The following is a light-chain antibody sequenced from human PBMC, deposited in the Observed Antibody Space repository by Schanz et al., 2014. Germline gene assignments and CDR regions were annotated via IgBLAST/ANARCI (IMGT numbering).Light chain of an antibody. V-gene: IGLV4-60*03. J-gene: IGLJ3*02. Sequence: QLVLTQSSSASASLGSSVKLTCTLSSGHSNHIIAWHQQQPGKAPRYLMKVTYNGDYRKGGGIPDRFSGSSSGADRYLTISNLQSEDEADYYCESWDNNVWVFGGGTKLTVL. CDR2: VTYNGDY. CDR1: SGHSNHI. CDR3: ESWDNNVWV.